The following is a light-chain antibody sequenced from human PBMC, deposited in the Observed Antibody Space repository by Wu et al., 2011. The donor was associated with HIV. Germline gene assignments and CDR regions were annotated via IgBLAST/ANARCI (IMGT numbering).Light chain of an antibody. Sequence: DIQMTQSPSSLSASVGDRVTITCRASQGISNFLAWYQQKPGKPPKVLIYAASTLQSGVPSRFSGSGSGTDFTLTISSLQPEDVATYYCQRLYSYPLWTFGQGDQAGPQT. J-gene: IGKJ2*02. CDR3: QRLYSYPLWT. CDR1: QGISNF. V-gene: IGKV1-27*01. CDR2: AAS.